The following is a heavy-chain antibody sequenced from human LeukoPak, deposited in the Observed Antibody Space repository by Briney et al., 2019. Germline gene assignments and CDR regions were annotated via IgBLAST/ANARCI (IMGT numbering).Heavy chain of an antibody. D-gene: IGHD6-19*01. J-gene: IGHJ4*02. CDR3: ASISVAGTPTFDY. CDR1: GGSISSYY. CDR2: IYTSGST. Sequence: DPSETLSLTCTVSGGSISSYYWSWIWQPAGKGLEWIGRIYTSGSTNYNPSLKSRVTMSVDTSKNQFSLKLSSVTAADTAVYYCASISVAGTPTFDYWGQGTLVTVSS. V-gene: IGHV4-4*07.